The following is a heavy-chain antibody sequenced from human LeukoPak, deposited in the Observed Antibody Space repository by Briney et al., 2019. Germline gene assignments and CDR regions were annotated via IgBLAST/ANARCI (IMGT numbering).Heavy chain of an antibody. D-gene: IGHD6-13*01. J-gene: IGHJ4*02. CDR3: ARHRLDYSSRLTDY. CDR1: GYSFTSYW. Sequence: GESLKISCQGSGYSFTSYWIAWVRQMPGKGLEWMGIIYPGDSDARYRPSFQGQVTISVDKSITTPYLRWSSLKASDTAMYYCARHRLDYSSRLTDYWGQETLVTVSS. CDR2: IYPGDSDA. V-gene: IGHV5-51*01.